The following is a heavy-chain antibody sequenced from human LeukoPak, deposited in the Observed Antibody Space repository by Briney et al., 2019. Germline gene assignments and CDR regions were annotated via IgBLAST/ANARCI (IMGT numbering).Heavy chain of an antibody. CDR2: INPDGSTT. CDR1: GFTFSRYW. D-gene: IGHD2-15*01. CDR3: ARDSSRGVVAARDKDAFDI. J-gene: IGHJ3*02. Sequence: PGGSLRLSCAASGFTFSRYWVHWVRQAPGKGLEWVSRINPDGSTTTYADSVKGRFTISRDNAKNTVYLQMNSLRAEDTAVYYCARDSSRGVVAARDKDAFDIWGQGTMVTVSS. V-gene: IGHV3-74*01.